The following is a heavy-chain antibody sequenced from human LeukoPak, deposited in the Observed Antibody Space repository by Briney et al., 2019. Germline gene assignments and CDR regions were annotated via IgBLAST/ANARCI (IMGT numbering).Heavy chain of an antibody. CDR3: ASSATWNYGGSDY. CDR2: IYTSGST. CDR1: GGSISSGSYY. Sequence: SETPSLTCTVSGGSISSGSYYWSWIRQPAGKGLEWIGRIYTSGSTNYNPSLKSRVTISVDTSKNQFSLKLSSVTAADTAVYYCASSATWNYGGSDYWGQGTLVTVSS. V-gene: IGHV4-61*02. J-gene: IGHJ4*02. D-gene: IGHD1-7*01.